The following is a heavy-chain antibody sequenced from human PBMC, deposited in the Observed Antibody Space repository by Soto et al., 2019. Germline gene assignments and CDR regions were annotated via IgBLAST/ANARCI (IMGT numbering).Heavy chain of an antibody. CDR3: ARGKRQLGSYYYYYYGMDV. CDR2: IYSGGST. D-gene: IGHD6-6*01. Sequence: GGSLRLSCAASGFTVSSNYMSWVRQAPGKGLEWVSVIYSGGSTYYADSVKGRFTISRDNSKNTLYLQMNSLRAEDTDVYYCARGKRQLGSYYYYYYGMDVRGQGTTVTVSS. V-gene: IGHV3-53*01. CDR1: GFTVSSNY. J-gene: IGHJ6*02.